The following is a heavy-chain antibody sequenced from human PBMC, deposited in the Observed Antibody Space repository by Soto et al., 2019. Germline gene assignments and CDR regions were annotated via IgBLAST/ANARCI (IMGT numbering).Heavy chain of an antibody. CDR3: ARVRYYHSSGYPDY. CDR1: GASISSTDFS. V-gene: IGHV4-30-4*01. CDR2: FYYSGST. Sequence: PSETLSLTCTVSGASISSTDFSWSWFRQPPGKGLEWIGYFYYSGSTHYNPSLKSRVTISVDTSKTQFSLKLSSVTAADTAVYYCARVRYYHSSGYPDYWGQGTLVTVSS. D-gene: IGHD3-22*01. J-gene: IGHJ4*02.